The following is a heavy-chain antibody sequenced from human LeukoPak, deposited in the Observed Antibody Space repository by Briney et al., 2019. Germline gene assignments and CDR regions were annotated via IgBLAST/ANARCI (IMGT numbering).Heavy chain of an antibody. CDR3: ARGTRGFDY. Sequence: QPGGSLRLSCAASGFTFSSYAMHWVRQAPGKGLEYVSAISSNGGSTYYANSVKGRFTISRDNSKNTMNRQMGSLRAEDMAVYYCARGTRGFDYWGQGTLVTVSS. CDR2: ISSNGGST. CDR1: GFTFSSYA. V-gene: IGHV3-64*01. D-gene: IGHD3-10*01. J-gene: IGHJ4*02.